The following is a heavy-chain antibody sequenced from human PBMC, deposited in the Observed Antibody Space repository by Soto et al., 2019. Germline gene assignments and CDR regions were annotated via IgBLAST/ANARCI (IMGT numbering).Heavy chain of an antibody. D-gene: IGHD1-1*01. Sequence: GGSLRLSCSSSGFTFSSYSMNWVRQAPGKGLEWGSSISSSSSYIYYADSVRGRFTISRDNAKNPLYLQMNSLRAEDTAVYYCARVYDFELERPLDYWGQGTLVTVSS. CDR3: ARVYDFELERPLDY. CDR1: GFTFSSYS. J-gene: IGHJ4*02. V-gene: IGHV3-21*01. CDR2: ISSSSSYI.